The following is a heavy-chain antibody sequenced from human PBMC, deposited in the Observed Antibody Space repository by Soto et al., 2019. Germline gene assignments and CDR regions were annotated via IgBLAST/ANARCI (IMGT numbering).Heavy chain of an antibody. CDR2: IYHSGST. CDR1: GYSISSGYY. CDR3: AREQLRPCYGMDV. V-gene: IGHV4-38-2*02. Sequence: SETLSLTCAVSGYSISSGYYWGWIRQPPGKGLEWIESIYHSGSTYYNPSLKSRVTISVDTSKNQFSLKLSSVTAADTAVYYCAREQLRPCYGMDVWGQGTTVTVSS. J-gene: IGHJ6*02. D-gene: IGHD3-16*01.